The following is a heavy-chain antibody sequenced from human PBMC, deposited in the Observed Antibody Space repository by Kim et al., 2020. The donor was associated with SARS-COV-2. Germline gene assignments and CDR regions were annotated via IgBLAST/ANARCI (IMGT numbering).Heavy chain of an antibody. J-gene: IGHJ5*02. Sequence: SVKGRFTISRDNSMNTLYLQMSSLRTEDTAVYYCVKGTLIAAADPDWFDLWGQGTLVTVSS. CDR3: VKGTLIAAADPDWFDL. D-gene: IGHD6-13*01. V-gene: IGHV3-64D*09.